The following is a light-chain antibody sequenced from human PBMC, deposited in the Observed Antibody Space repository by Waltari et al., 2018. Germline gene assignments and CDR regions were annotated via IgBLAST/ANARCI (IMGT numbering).Light chain of an antibody. CDR3: SSCTSSSTWV. Sequence: QSALTQPASVSGSPGQSITISCTGTSSDVGGYNYVSWYQQHPGKAPKLMIYEVSKRPSGVSNRFSGSKSGNTASLTISGLQAEDAADYYCSSCTSSSTWVFGGGTKLTVL. CDR2: EVS. CDR1: SSDVGGYNY. V-gene: IGLV2-14*01. J-gene: IGLJ3*02.